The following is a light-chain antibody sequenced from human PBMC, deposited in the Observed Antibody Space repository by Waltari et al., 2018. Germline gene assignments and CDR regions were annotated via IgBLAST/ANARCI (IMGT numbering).Light chain of an antibody. V-gene: IGLV2-14*01. Sequence: QSALTQPASVSGSPGQSITISCTGTNSDIGFYNYVSWYRQYPGKAPKLIIYDVRERPSGVSSRFSASKSGNTASLTISGLQADDEADYYCNSYTGSNSWVFGGGTKVTVL. CDR3: NSYTGSNSWV. CDR2: DVR. J-gene: IGLJ3*02. CDR1: NSDIGFYNY.